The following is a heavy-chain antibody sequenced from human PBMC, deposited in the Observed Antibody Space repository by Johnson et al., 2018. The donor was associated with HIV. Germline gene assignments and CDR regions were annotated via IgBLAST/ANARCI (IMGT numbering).Heavy chain of an antibody. CDR2: INHDVSAI. D-gene: IGHD2-21*02. Sequence: VQLVESGGGLVKPGGSLRLSCAASGFTFSHNWMSWVRQAPGKGPEWVANINHDVSAIHYVDSVKGRFTISRDNSKNTLHLQMNSLRVEDTAVYYCAKDLVVVTARGAFDIRGQGTMVTVSS. CDR1: GFTFSHNW. CDR3: AKDLVVVTARGAFDI. V-gene: IGHV3-7*01. J-gene: IGHJ3*02.